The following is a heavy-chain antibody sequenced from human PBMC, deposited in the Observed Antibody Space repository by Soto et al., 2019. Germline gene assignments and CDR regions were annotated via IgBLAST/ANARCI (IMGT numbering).Heavy chain of an antibody. CDR1: GGTFSSYA. CDR2: IIPIFGTA. Sequence: SVKVSCKASGGTFSSYAISWVRQAPGQGLEWMGGIIPIFGTANYAQKFQGRVTITADESTSTAYMELSSLRSEDTAVYYCARERYCSGGSCYYYYGMDVWGQGTTVTVSS. V-gene: IGHV1-69*13. CDR3: ARERYCSGGSCYYYYGMDV. J-gene: IGHJ6*02. D-gene: IGHD2-15*01.